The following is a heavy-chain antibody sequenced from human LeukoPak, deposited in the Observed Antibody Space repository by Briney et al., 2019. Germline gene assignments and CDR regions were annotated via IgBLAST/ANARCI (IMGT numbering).Heavy chain of an antibody. D-gene: IGHD3-16*01. J-gene: IGHJ3*02. Sequence: GGSLRLSCAASGFTFSSYTMSWVRQAPGKGLEWVSTITTSDGNTYYADSVKGRFTISRDNSKNTLYLQMNSLRAEDTAVYYCAKDRASHDAFDIWGQGTMVTVSS. V-gene: IGHV3-23*01. CDR1: GFTFSSYT. CDR3: AKDRASHDAFDI. CDR2: ITTSDGNT.